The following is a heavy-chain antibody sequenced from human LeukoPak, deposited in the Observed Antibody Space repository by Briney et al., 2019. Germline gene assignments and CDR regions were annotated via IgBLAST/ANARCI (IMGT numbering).Heavy chain of an antibody. CDR1: GFTLSSYA. CDR2: TSSSDAGT. V-gene: IGHV3-23*01. CDR3: AKVSHSSGWYGRYYFDY. Sequence: PGGSLRLSCAASGFTLSSYAMSWVRQAPGKWLEWVSATSSSDAGTYYAESVRGRFTISRDNSKNTLFLQMNSLRAEDAAVYYCAKVSHSSGWYGRYYFDYWGQGTLVTVSS. J-gene: IGHJ4*02. D-gene: IGHD6-19*01.